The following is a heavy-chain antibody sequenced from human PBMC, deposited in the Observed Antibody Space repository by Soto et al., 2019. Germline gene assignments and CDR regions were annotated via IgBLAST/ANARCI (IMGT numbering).Heavy chain of an antibody. CDR3: ARVGRIQLWSYYYYYGMDV. V-gene: IGHV1-2*02. D-gene: IGHD5-18*01. J-gene: IGHJ6*02. CDR2: INPNSGGT. Sequence: ASVNVSCKSAGYTFTGYYIHWVRQAPGQGLEWMGWINPNSGGTNYAQKFQGRVTMTRDTSISTAYMELSRLRSDDTAVYYCARVGRIQLWSYYYYYGMDVWGQGTTVTVYS. CDR1: GYTFTGYY.